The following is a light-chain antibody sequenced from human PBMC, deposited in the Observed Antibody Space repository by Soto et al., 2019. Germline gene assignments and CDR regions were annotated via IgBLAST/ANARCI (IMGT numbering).Light chain of an antibody. J-gene: IGKJ1*01. Sequence: IVLSHSPGTLSVSPCESVTLSSRGSQSVMSNYLSWYQQKPGQPPRLFIYGAASRATGVPARFSGSRSGTEFTLTISSLQSEDVAVYYCQHYSNWPPWTFGQGTKVDI. CDR1: QSVMSNY. CDR3: QHYSNWPPWT. CDR2: GAA. V-gene: IGKV3-15*01.